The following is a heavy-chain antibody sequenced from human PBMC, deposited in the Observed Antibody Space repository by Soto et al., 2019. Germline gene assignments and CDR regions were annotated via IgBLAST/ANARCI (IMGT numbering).Heavy chain of an antibody. V-gene: IGHV3-23*01. J-gene: IGHJ4*02. CDR3: AKAVRHCSSTSCWPLLFDY. CDR1: GFTFSSYA. Sequence: GGSLRLSCAASGFTFSSYAMSWVRQAPGKGLEWVSAISGSGGSTYYADSVKGRFTISRDNSKNTLYLQMNSLRAEDTAVYYCAKAVRHCSSTSCWPLLFDYWGQGTLVTVS. D-gene: IGHD2-2*01. CDR2: ISGSGGST.